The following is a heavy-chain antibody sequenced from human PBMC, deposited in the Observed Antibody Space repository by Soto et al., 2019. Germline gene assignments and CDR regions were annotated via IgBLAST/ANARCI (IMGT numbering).Heavy chain of an antibody. Sequence: QVQLQESGPGLVKPSGTLSLTCAVSGGSISSSNWWSWDRQPPGKGLEWMGEIYHRGSTNYNPSLKSRVHISVDKSKNQFSLKMSSVTAADTAVYYCARCIAAAGPIDYWGQGTLVTVSS. CDR2: IYHRGST. CDR1: GGSISSSNW. D-gene: IGHD6-13*01. J-gene: IGHJ4*02. CDR3: ARCIAAAGPIDY. V-gene: IGHV4-4*02.